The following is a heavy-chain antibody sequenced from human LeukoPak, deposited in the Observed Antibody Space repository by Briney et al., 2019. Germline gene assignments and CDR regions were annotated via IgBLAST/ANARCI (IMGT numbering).Heavy chain of an antibody. D-gene: IGHD6-19*01. V-gene: IGHV1-18*01. CDR1: GYTFTIYG. J-gene: IGHJ4*02. Sequence: ASVKVSFKASGYTFTIYGISWVRQAPGQGGEWMGWISAYNGNTNYAQKLQGRVTMTTDTSTSTAYMELRSLRSDDTAVYYCARDIAVAGHNPFDCWGQGTLVTVSS. CDR3: ARDIAVAGHNPFDC. CDR2: ISAYNGNT.